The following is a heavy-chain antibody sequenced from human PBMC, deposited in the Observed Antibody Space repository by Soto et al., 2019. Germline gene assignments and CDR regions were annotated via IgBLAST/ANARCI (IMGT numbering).Heavy chain of an antibody. J-gene: IGHJ4*02. V-gene: IGHV5-10-1*01. CDR3: ARLTRNYFFDY. CDR1: GYSFTSDW. D-gene: IGHD1-7*01. Sequence: GESLKISCKGSGYSFTSDWITWVRQMPGKGLEWMGTIDPTDSYSNYRPSFQGHVTISADKSISTAYLQWSSLKVSDTTMYYCARLTRNYFFDYWGQGTLVTVS. CDR2: IDPTDSYS.